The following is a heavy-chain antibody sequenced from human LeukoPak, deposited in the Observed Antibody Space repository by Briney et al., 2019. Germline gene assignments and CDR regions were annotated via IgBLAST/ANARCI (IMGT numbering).Heavy chain of an antibody. CDR3: ASPVAVAGKGAFDI. CDR1: GFTFSSYW. D-gene: IGHD6-19*01. CDR2: ISSDVSNT. J-gene: IGHJ3*02. V-gene: IGHV3-74*01. Sequence: GGSLRLSCAASGFTFSSYWMHWVRQAPGKGLVWVSRISSDVSNTDYADSVKGRFTISRDNAKNTLYLQMNSLRAEDTAVYYCASPVAVAGKGAFDIWGQGTMVTVSS.